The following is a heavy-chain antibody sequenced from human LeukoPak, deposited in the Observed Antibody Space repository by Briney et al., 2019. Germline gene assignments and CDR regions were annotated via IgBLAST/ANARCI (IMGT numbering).Heavy chain of an antibody. Sequence: GASVKVSCTASGYTFTSYGISWVRQAPGQGLEWMGWISAYNGNTNYAQKLQGRVTMTTDTSTSTAYMELRSLRSDDTAVYYCARDIVATIGSYYYYGMDVWGQGTTVTVSS. V-gene: IGHV1-18*01. CDR3: ARDIVATIGSYYYYGMDV. CDR2: ISAYNGNT. CDR1: GYTFTSYG. J-gene: IGHJ6*02. D-gene: IGHD5-12*01.